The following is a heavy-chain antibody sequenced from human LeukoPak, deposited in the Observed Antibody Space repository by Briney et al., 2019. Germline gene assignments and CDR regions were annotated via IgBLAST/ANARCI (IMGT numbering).Heavy chain of an antibody. Sequence: SETLSLTCTVSGGSISGGDYYWSWIRQPPGKGLEWIGYIYYSGSTYYNPSLKSRVTISVDTSKNQLSLKLSSVTAADTAVYYCARDSGSGYYRYFDLWGRGTLVTVSP. CDR1: GGSISGGDYY. CDR3: ARDSGSGYYRYFDL. CDR2: IYYSGST. D-gene: IGHD3-22*01. V-gene: IGHV4-30-4*01. J-gene: IGHJ2*01.